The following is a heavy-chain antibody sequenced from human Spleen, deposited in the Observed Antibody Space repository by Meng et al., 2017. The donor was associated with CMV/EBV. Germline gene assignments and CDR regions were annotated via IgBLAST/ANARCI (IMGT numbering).Heavy chain of an antibody. D-gene: IGHD2/OR15-2a*01. Sequence: CQASDGTFRPYAVPWVRQAPGQGLEWMGRIIPIYGTTNYAQKFQGRVTITTDESTGTAYMELSSLRSEDAAFYYCARSCNGNTCPFDFWGQGTLVTVSS. CDR2: IIPIYGTT. CDR1: DGTFRPYA. CDR3: ARSCNGNTCPFDF. V-gene: IGHV1-69*05. J-gene: IGHJ4*02.